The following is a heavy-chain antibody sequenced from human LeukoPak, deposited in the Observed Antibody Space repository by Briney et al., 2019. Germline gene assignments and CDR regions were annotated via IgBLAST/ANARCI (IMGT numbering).Heavy chain of an antibody. V-gene: IGHV3-64*01. D-gene: IGHD3-10*01. CDR2: ISSNGGST. CDR3: AREGPFSGSYYALDY. Sequence: GGSLRLSCAASGFTFSSYAMHWVRQAPGKGLEYVSAISSNGGSTYYANSVKGRFTISRDNSKNTLYLQMGSLRAEDTAVYYCAREGPFSGSYYALDYWGQGTLVTVSS. CDR1: GFTFSSYA. J-gene: IGHJ4*02.